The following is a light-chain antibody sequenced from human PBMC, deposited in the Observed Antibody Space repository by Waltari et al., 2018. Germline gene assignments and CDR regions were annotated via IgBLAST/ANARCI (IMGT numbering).Light chain of an antibody. V-gene: IGLV3-10*01. CDR1: ALPRQH. CDR2: EDN. Sequence: SYELTQPPAVSVYPGQTARITCSGSALPRQHAYWYHQKSGQVPLLVIYEDNRRCSGIPERFAGSSVGTKATLTITGAQADDEGDYYCYSTDRGGDHRGVCGGGTRLTVL. J-gene: IGLJ3*02. CDR3: YSTDRGGDHRGV.